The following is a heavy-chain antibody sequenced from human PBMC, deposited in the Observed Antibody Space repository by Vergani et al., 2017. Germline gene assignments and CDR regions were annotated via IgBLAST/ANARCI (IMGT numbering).Heavy chain of an antibody. V-gene: IGHV4-31*11. D-gene: IGHD3-22*01. CDR1: GGSISSGVYY. Sequence: QVQLQESGPGLVKPPGTLSLTCAVSGGSISSGVYYWNWIRQHPGKGLEWIGYIYSTGSTHHNPSLRRRINMSVDTSKNQFSLKLNSVTAADTAMYYCARMGGYDEGDAFRIGYFDSWGPGILVTVSS. J-gene: IGHJ4*02. CDR3: ARMGGYDEGDAFRIGYFDS. CDR2: IYSTGST.